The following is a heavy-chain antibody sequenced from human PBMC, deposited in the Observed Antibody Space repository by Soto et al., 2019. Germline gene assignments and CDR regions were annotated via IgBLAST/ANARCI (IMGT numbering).Heavy chain of an antibody. V-gene: IGHV1-2*02. J-gene: IGHJ4*02. CDR1: GYTFTGHY. CDR3: GRGRSGQIVVFY. CDR2: IGPETSAT. D-gene: IGHD1-26*01. Sequence: ASVKVSFKASGYTFTGHYIHWLRQAPEQGPEWMGEIGPETSATRYAQKFQGRVTMTRDMSITTVYMELNNLSPDDTAVYYCGRGRSGQIVVFYWGQGTPVTVSS.